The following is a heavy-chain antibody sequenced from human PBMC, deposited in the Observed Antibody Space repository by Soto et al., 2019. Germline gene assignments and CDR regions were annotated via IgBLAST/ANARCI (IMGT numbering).Heavy chain of an antibody. D-gene: IGHD6-19*01. CDR3: ARAFSSGWYPEGFDI. CDR1: GFTVSSNY. J-gene: IGHJ3*02. V-gene: IGHV3-53*01. CDR2: LYSAGTS. Sequence: EVQVVEAGGGLIQPGGSLRPSCAVSGFTVSSNYMNWVRQAPGKGLEWVSVLYSAGTSYYADSVKGRFTISRDNSKNTLYLLLNSLRAEDTAIYYCARAFSSGWYPEGFDIWGQGTMVTVSS.